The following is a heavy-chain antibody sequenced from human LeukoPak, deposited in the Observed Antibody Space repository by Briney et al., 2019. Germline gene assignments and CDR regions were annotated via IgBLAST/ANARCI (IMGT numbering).Heavy chain of an antibody. D-gene: IGHD6-6*01. Sequence: GGSLRLSCAASGFTFGSYWMHWVRQAPGKGLVWVSRINSDGSSTSYADSVKGRFTISRDNAKNTLYLQMNSLRAEDTAVYYCARYSSSSHYFDYWGQGTLVTVSS. CDR1: GFTFGSYW. J-gene: IGHJ4*02. V-gene: IGHV3-74*01. CDR2: INSDGSST. CDR3: ARYSSSSHYFDY.